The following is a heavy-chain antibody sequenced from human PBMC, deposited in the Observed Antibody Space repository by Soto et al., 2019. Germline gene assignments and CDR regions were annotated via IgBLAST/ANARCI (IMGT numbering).Heavy chain of an antibody. D-gene: IGHD3-9*01. CDR3: ARGRGQDYDILTGYYDFDY. J-gene: IGHJ4*02. CDR2: INHSGST. CDR1: GGSFSGYY. Sequence: PSETLSLTCAVYGGSFSGYYWSWIRQPPGKGLEWIGEINHSGSTNYNPSLKSRVTISVDTSKNQFSLKLSSVTAADTAVYYCARGRGQDYDILTGYYDFDYWGQGTLVTVSS. V-gene: IGHV4-34*01.